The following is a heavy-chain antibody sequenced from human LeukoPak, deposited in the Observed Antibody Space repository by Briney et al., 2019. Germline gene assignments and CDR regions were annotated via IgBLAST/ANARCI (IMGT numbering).Heavy chain of an antibody. Sequence: PGGSLRLSCVASGFTFSNYWMHWGRQAPGKGLVWVSRVNPDGGVTNYADSEKGRSTISRDNAKNTLYLQMNSLRAEDTAVYYCASSDYSSSWWYFQHWGQGTLVTVSS. CDR1: GFTFSNYW. V-gene: IGHV3-74*01. CDR2: VNPDGGVT. D-gene: IGHD6-13*01. CDR3: ASSDYSSSWWYFQH. J-gene: IGHJ1*01.